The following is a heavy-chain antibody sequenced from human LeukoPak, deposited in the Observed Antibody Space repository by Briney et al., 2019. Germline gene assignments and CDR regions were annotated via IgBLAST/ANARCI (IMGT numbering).Heavy chain of an antibody. J-gene: IGHJ6*02. CDR1: GFTVSSNY. CDR2: IYSGGST. V-gene: IGHV3-66*01. Sequence: GGSLRLSCAASGFTVSSNYMSWVRQAPGKGLEWVSVIYSGGSTYYADSVKGRFTISRDNSENTLYLQMDSLRAEDTAVYYCARDPPLISGSYHYGMDVWGQGTTVTVSS. CDR3: ARDPPLISGSYHYGMDV. D-gene: IGHD3-10*01.